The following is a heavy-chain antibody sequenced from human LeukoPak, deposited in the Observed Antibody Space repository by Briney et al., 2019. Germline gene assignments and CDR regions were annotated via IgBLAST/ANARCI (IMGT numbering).Heavy chain of an antibody. CDR1: GLTFSNYW. D-gene: IGHD6-19*01. CDR2: INSDGTSI. Sequence: GGSLRLSCAASGLTFSNYWMHWVRQAPGKGLVWVSRINSDGTSINYADSVKGRFTISRDNAKNTLFLQMNSLRVEDTAVYYCARAPGGWIDYWAQGTLVTVSS. CDR3: ARAPGGWIDY. J-gene: IGHJ4*02. V-gene: IGHV3-74*01.